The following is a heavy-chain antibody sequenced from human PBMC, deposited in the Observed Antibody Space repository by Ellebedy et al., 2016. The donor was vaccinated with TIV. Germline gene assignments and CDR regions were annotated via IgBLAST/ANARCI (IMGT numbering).Heavy chain of an antibody. Sequence: GGSLRLSXAGSGFTFSNYALTWVRQAPGKGLEWVSSISASGESTLYANSVKGRFTISRDDANDTVYLQMNSLRAEDTALYYCAKRPVTEPDEHYFQYWGQGTLVTVSS. CDR3: AKRPVTEPDEHYFQY. CDR2: ISASGEST. CDR1: GFTFSNYA. V-gene: IGHV3-23*01. D-gene: IGHD1-20*01. J-gene: IGHJ4*02.